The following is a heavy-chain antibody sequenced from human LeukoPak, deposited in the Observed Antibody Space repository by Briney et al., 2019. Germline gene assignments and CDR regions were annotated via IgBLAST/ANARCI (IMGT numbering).Heavy chain of an antibody. CDR1: GFTFSSYS. CDR2: IRSKAYGGTT. V-gene: IGHV3-49*04. CDR3: TRDPDGSSRLDY. D-gene: IGHD6-6*01. Sequence: GSLRLSCAASGFTFSSYSMNWVRQAPGKGLEWVGFIRSKAYGGTTEYAASVKGRFTISRDDSKSIAYLQMNSLKTEDTAVYYCTRDPDGSSRLDYWGQGTLVTVSS. J-gene: IGHJ4*02.